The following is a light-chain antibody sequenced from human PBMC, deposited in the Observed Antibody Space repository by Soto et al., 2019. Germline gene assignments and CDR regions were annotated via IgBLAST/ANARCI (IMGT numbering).Light chain of an antibody. V-gene: IGKV3-20*01. Sequence: EIVLTQSPGTLSLSPGEIATLSCRASQSVGNNYLAWYQQKPGQAPRLLIFAASKRAAGIPDRLSGSGSGSDFSLTISRLEPEDFAVYYCQQYGTSPWTFGQGAKVEI. J-gene: IGKJ1*01. CDR2: AAS. CDR1: QSVGNNY. CDR3: QQYGTSPWT.